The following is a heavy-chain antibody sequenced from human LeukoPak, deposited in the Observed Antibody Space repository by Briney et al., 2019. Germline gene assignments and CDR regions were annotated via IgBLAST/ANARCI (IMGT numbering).Heavy chain of an antibody. CDR2: INHSGST. Sequence: SETLSLTCSVSGGSISSYYWSWIRQPPGKGLEWIGEINHSGSTNYNPSLKSRVTISVGTSKNQFSLKLSSVTAADTAVYYCARGGSSWLNYWGQGTLVTVSS. D-gene: IGHD6-13*01. CDR3: ARGGSSWLNY. J-gene: IGHJ4*02. CDR1: GGSISSYY. V-gene: IGHV4-34*01.